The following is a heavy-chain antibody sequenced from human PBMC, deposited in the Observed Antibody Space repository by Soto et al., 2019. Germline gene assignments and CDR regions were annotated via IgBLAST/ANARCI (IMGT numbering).Heavy chain of an antibody. J-gene: IGHJ4*02. D-gene: IGHD2-15*01. Sequence: VGSLRLSCSSSLFTFSSYAMRLVLKSPGKVLEWVSAISGSGGSTYYADSVKGRFTISRDNSKNTLYLQMNSLRAEDTAVYYCAKDRFGIGGYFDYWGQGTLVTV. CDR1: LFTFSSYA. CDR3: AKDRFGIGGYFDY. V-gene: IGHV3-23*01. CDR2: ISGSGGST.